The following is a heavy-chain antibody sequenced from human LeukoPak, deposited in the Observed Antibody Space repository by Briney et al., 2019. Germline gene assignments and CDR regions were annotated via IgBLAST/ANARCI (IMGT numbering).Heavy chain of an antibody. CDR3: ATETIGRHYDY. D-gene: IGHD1-14*01. CDR1: GFTFSSWG. J-gene: IGHJ4*02. V-gene: IGHV3-21*01. CDR2: IGPTGTDR. Sequence: GGSLRLSCAASGFTFSSWGFNWVRQVPGKGLEWVSSIGPTGTDRYYADSVRGRFTLSRDNAKNSMYLQMDSLRDEDTAVYYCATETIGRHYDYWGQGTLLTVSS.